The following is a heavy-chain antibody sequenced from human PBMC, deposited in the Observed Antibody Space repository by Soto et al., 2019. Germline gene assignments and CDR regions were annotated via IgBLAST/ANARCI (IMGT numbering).Heavy chain of an antibody. CDR3: LGVKGRGPGSGRPRMDV. V-gene: IGHV4-34*01. CDR2: INHSGST. Sequence: QVQLQQWGAGLLKPSETLSLTCAVYGGSFSGYYWSWIRQPPGKGLEWIGEINHSGSTNYNPSLKSRFTISVDTSRNQFSLKRISGTAADKAVYYCLGVKGRGPGSGRPRMDVWGQGTTVTVSS. D-gene: IGHD3-10*01. J-gene: IGHJ6*02. CDR1: GGSFSGYY.